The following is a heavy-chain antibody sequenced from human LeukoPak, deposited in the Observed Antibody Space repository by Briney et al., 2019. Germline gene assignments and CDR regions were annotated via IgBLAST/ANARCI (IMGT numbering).Heavy chain of an antibody. CDR3: ASPYFDFWSGYQKQPFDY. CDR1: GFTVSSNY. CDR2: IYSGGST. V-gene: IGHV3-66*01. D-gene: IGHD3-3*01. Sequence: GGSLRLSCAASGFTVSSNYMSWVRQAPGKGLEWVSVIYSGGSTYYADSVKGRFTISRDNSKNTLYLQMNSLRAEDTGVYYCASPYFDFWSGYQKQPFDYWGQGTLVTVSS. J-gene: IGHJ4*02.